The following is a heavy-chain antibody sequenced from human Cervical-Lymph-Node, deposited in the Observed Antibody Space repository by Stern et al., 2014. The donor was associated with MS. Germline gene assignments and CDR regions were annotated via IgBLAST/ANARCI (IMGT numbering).Heavy chain of an antibody. CDR2: IVVGSGNT. V-gene: IGHV1-58*01. Sequence: MQLVESGPEVKKPGTSVKVSCKASGFTFTSSAVQWVRQARGQRLGWIGWIVVGSGNTNYAQKFQERVTITRDMSTSTAYMELSSLRSEDTAVYYCAAAGITIFGVGTIDYWGQGTLVTVSS. CDR3: AAAGITIFGVGTIDY. J-gene: IGHJ4*02. CDR1: GFTFTSSA. D-gene: IGHD3-3*01.